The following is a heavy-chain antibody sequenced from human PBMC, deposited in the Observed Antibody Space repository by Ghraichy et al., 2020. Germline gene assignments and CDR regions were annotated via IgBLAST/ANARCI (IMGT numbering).Heavy chain of an antibody. CDR2: ISGGGGST. CDR1: GFTFSSYA. D-gene: IGHD2-2*01. Sequence: GGSLRLSCAASGFTFSSYAMSWVRQAPGKGLEWVSGISGGGGSTYYADSVKGRFTISRDNSKNTLYLQMNSLRAEDTAIYYCATGGTPAAAFPFDYWGQGTLVTVSS. J-gene: IGHJ4*02. CDR3: ATGGTPAAAFPFDY. V-gene: IGHV3-23*01.